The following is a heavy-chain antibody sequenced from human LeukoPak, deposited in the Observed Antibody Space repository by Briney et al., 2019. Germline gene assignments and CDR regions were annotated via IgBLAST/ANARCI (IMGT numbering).Heavy chain of an antibody. J-gene: IGHJ4*02. CDR3: ARSSDYGDYD. CDR2: IYYSGRT. V-gene: IGHV4-31*03. CDR1: GGSVNSGGYC. Sequence: SETLSLTCTVSGGSVNSGGYCWTWIRQHPGKGLEWLGYIYYSGRTYYNPSLKSRITISLDTSKNQFSLNLTSVSAADTAFYFCARSSDYGDYDWGQGTLITVSS. D-gene: IGHD4-17*01.